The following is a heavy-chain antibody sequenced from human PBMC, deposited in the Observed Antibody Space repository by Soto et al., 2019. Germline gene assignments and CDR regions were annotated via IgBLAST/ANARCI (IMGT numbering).Heavy chain of an antibody. J-gene: IGHJ6*02. CDR2: ISSSSSYI. Sequence: GGSLRLSXAASGFTFSSYSMNWVRQAPGKGLEWVSSISSSSSYIYYADSVKGRFTISRDNAKNSLYLQMNSLRAEDTAVYYCARDSPRDSSGYFYYYYGMDVWGQGTTVTVSS. CDR1: GFTFSSYS. V-gene: IGHV3-21*01. CDR3: ARDSPRDSSGYFYYYYGMDV. D-gene: IGHD3-22*01.